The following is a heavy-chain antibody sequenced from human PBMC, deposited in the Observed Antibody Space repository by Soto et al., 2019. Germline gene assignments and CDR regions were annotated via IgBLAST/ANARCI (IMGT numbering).Heavy chain of an antibody. CDR2: ISGSDGNT. CDR3: ANSAHLDLLGGECVDP. V-gene: IGHV3-23*01. CDR1: EFTFSNCA. D-gene: IGHD3-16*01. J-gene: IGHJ5*02. Sequence: EVQLLESGGALVQPGESLRLSCAASEFTFSNCAMSWVHQAPGKRLEWVSSISGSDGNTCSADLVKGWFSISRDSTKSTLYQQMNSPTAKDTTVYYSANSAHLDLLGGECVDPWGQGTLVTVSS.